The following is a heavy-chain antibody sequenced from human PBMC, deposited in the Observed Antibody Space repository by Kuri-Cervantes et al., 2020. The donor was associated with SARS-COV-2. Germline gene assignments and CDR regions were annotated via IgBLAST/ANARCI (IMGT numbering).Heavy chain of an antibody. CDR1: GGSVSSGSDY. CDR2: SYYSGSN. D-gene: IGHD1-26*01. V-gene: IGHV4-61*01. Sequence: GSLRLSCTVSGGSVSSGSDYWSWIRQPPGKRLEWIGYSYYSGSNNYNPSLKSRVTISVDTSKNQFSLKVSSVTAADTAVYYCAREVGGSYLRNWFDPWGQGTMVTVSS. CDR3: AREVGGSYLRNWFDP. J-gene: IGHJ5*02.